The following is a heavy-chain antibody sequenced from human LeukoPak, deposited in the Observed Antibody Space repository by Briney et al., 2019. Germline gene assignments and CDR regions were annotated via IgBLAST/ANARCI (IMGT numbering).Heavy chain of an antibody. J-gene: IGHJ5*02. CDR3: THRQGPMSGSYDYFDP. CDR2: IHSTGYT. Sequence: PSETLSLTCTVSGGSISGHYWSWIRQTPGQGLEWIAYIHSTGYTNYNPSLRSRVTISVDTSKNQISLQLTSVTAADTAMYYCTHRQGPMSGSYDYFDPWGQGVLVTVSS. V-gene: IGHV4-4*09. D-gene: IGHD1-26*01. CDR1: GGSISGHY.